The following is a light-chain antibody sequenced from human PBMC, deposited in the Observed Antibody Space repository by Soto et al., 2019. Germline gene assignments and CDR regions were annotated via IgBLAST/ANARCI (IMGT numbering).Light chain of an antibody. CDR2: AAS. J-gene: IGKJ5*01. CDR1: QSISSY. V-gene: IGKV1-39*01. Sequence: IHISQSPSGXXXXXWEXXXVTCRLSQSISSYLNWYQQKPGKAPKLLIYAASSLQSGVPSRFSGSGSGTDFTLTISSLQPEDFATYYCQQSYSTPPRTFAQGTRLEIK. CDR3: QQSYSTPPRT.